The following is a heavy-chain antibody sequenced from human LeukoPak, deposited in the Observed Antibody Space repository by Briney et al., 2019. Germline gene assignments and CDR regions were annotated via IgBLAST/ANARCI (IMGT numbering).Heavy chain of an antibody. CDR1: GGSISSSSYY. D-gene: IGHD6-19*01. CDR3: ARQAVAVAGTRDLLAFDI. V-gene: IGHV4-39*01. CDR2: IYYSGST. J-gene: IGHJ3*02. Sequence: PSETLSLTCTVSGGSISSSSYYWGWIRQPPGKGLEWLGSIYYSGSTYYNPSLKSRVTISVDTSKNQFSLKLSSVTAADTAVYYCARQAVAVAGTRDLLAFDIWGQGTMVTVSS.